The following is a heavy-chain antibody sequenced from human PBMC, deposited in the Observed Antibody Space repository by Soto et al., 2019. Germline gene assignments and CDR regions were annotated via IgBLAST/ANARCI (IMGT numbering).Heavy chain of an antibody. CDR2: INAAIGNT. J-gene: IGHJ4*02. CDR1: GYTFTNYA. D-gene: IGHD3-10*01. Sequence: QVQLVQSGAEVKKPGASVKVSCKASGYTFTNYAMHWVRQAPGQRLEWMGWINAAIGNTKYSQKFQGSVTITRDTSATTAYMELGSLRSEDTAVYYCARRNVYGSGSYSFDYWGQGTLVTVSS. V-gene: IGHV1-3*01. CDR3: ARRNVYGSGSYSFDY.